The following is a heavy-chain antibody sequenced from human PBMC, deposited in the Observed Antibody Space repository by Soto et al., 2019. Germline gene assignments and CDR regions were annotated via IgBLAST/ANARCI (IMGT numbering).Heavy chain of an antibody. Sequence: QEQLVESGGDVVQPGRSLTLSCAASGFTFSSNAMHWVRQAPGKGLEWVAVISYDGGIKIYRDSVKGRFTISRDNSKNTVYLQLNSLGVEETALYSCARVKSQGAPDYLDSWGQGTLVTVSA. CDR1: GFTFSSNA. V-gene: IGHV3-30-3*01. D-gene: IGHD3-16*01. J-gene: IGHJ4*02. CDR3: ARVKSQGAPDYLDS. CDR2: ISYDGGIK.